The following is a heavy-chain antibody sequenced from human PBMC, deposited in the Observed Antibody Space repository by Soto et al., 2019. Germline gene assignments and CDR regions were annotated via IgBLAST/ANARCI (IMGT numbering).Heavy chain of an antibody. D-gene: IGHD3-10*01. CDR2: IIPIFGTA. J-gene: IGHJ4*02. CDR1: GGTFSSYA. CDR3: ARDRGYYYGSGSYAPDFDY. Sequence: SVKVSCKASGGTFSSYAISWVRQAPGQGLEWMGGIIPIFGTANYAQRFQGRVTITADESTSTAYMELSSLRSEDTAVYYCARDRGYYYGSGSYAPDFDYWGQGTLVTVSS. V-gene: IGHV1-69*13.